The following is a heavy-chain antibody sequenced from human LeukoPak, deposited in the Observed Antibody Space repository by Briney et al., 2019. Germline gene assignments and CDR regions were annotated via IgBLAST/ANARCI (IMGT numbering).Heavy chain of an antibody. CDR3: AKGGAIRAFDY. V-gene: IGHV3-23*01. CDR2: ISGSGGST. J-gene: IGHJ4*02. Sequence: PGGSLRLSCAASGFTFSSGAMSWVRQAPGKGLEWVSGISGSGGSTCYADSVKGRFAISRDKSSNTLYLQMNSLRAEDTAVYYCAKGGAIRAFDYWGQGTLVTVSS. CDR1: GFTFSSGA.